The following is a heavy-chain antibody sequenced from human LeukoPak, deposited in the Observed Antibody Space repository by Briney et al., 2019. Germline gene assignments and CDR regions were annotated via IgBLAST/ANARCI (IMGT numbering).Heavy chain of an antibody. J-gene: IGHJ4*02. CDR3: ARYTDFWSGYYAFDY. CDR1: GGSISSYY. CDR2: ISDRGST. D-gene: IGHD3-3*01. V-gene: IGHV4-59*01. Sequence: SETLSLTCTVSGGSISSYYWSWIRQPPGKGLEWIGYISDRGSTNYNPSLKSRVTISVDTSKNQISLKLSSVTAADTAVYYCARYTDFWSGYYAFDYWGQGTLVTVSS.